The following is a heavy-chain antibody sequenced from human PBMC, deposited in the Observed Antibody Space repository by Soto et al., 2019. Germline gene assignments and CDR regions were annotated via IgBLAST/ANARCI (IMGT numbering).Heavy chain of an antibody. V-gene: IGHV3-33*01. Sequence: GGSLRLSCAASGFTFSSYGMHWVRQAPGKGLEWVAVIWYDGSNKYYADSVKGRFTISRDNSKNTLYLQMNSLRAEDTAVYYCARDRAAAGKRLGTTWTFDYWGQGTLVTVSS. CDR2: IWYDGSNK. J-gene: IGHJ4*02. D-gene: IGHD6-13*01. CDR1: GFTFSSYG. CDR3: ARDRAAAGKRLGTTWTFDY.